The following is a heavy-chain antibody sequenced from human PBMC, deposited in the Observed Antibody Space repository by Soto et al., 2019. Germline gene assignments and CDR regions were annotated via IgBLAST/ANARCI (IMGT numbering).Heavy chain of an antibody. Sequence: GGSLRLSCAASGFTFSSYSMNWVRQAPGKGLEWVANIKQDGSEKYYVDSVKGRFTISRDNAKNSLYLQMNSLRAEDTAVYYCTTDLIRVTIFWDPPPWGQGTLVTVSS. J-gene: IGHJ5*02. CDR2: IKQDGSEK. CDR1: GFTFSSYS. V-gene: IGHV3-7*01. D-gene: IGHD3-9*01. CDR3: TTDLIRVTIFWDPPP.